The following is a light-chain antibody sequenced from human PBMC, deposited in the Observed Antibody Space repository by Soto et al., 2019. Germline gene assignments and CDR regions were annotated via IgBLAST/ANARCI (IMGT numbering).Light chain of an antibody. CDR1: SSDVGSYNL. CDR2: EGS. J-gene: IGLJ2*01. V-gene: IGLV2-23*03. CDR3: CSYAGSSTVPHVV. Sequence: QSVLTQPASVSGSPGQSITISCTGTSSDVGSYNLVSWYQQHPGKAPKLMIYEGSKRPSGVSNRFSGSKSGNTASLTISGLQAEDEADYYCCSYAGSSTVPHVVFGGGTKLTVL.